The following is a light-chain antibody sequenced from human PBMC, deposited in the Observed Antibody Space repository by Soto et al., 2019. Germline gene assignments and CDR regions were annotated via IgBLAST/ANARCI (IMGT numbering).Light chain of an antibody. CDR2: GAS. CDR1: QSGSDSY. V-gene: IGKV3-20*01. Sequence: EIVLTQSPATLSLSPGERATLSCRASQSGSDSYLAWYQQKPGQPPRLLIYGASSRATGIPDRFSGSGSGTDFTLTISRLEPEDFAVYYCQQYGSSRWTFGQGTKVDIK. J-gene: IGKJ1*01. CDR3: QQYGSSRWT.